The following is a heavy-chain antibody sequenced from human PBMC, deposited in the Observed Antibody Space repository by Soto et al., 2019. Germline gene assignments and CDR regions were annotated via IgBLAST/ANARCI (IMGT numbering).Heavy chain of an antibody. CDR3: ARVMSGSYLGHGYYFDY. J-gene: IGHJ4*02. CDR1: GYIFTGYY. D-gene: IGHD1-26*01. CDR2: IDPNSGGT. V-gene: IGHV1-2*02. Sequence: ASVKVSCKASGYIFTGYYMHWVRQAPGQGLEWMGWIDPNSGGTDYAQKFQGRVTMTRGTSISTAYMELSRLRVDDTAVYYCARVMSGSYLGHGYYFDYWGQGTLVTVSS.